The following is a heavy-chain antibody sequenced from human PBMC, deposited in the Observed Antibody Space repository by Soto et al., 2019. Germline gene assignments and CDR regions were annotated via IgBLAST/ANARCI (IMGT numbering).Heavy chain of an antibody. Sequence: SETLSLTCTVSNYSISSGYYWGWIRQSPGEGLEWIVSMYHSGTTYYNPSLKSRVTISIDTSKNQFSLKLTSVTSADTAVYFCARVAFGPIEYWGQGTLVTVS. V-gene: IGHV4-38-2*02. CDR3: ARVAFGPIEY. CDR1: NYSISSGYY. J-gene: IGHJ4*02. CDR2: MYHSGTT. D-gene: IGHD3-16*01.